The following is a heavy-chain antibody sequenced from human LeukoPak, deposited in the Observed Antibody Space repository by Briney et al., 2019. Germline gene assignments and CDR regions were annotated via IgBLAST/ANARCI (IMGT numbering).Heavy chain of an antibody. CDR2: IYSGGST. CDR1: GFTVSNNY. Sequence: GGSLRLSCAASGFTVSNNYMSWVRQAPGKGLEWVSVIYSGGSTYYADSVKGRFTISRDSSKNTLYLQVNSLRAEDTAVYYCAKDPQLWLEPFDYWGQGTLVTVSS. J-gene: IGHJ4*02. CDR3: AKDPQLWLEPFDY. D-gene: IGHD5-18*01. V-gene: IGHV3-53*01.